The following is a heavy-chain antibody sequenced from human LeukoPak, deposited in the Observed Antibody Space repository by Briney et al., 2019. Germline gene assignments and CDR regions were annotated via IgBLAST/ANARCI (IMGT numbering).Heavy chain of an antibody. CDR1: GFTFSSYT. CDR3: AKDFRIGYSAHFDY. V-gene: IGHV3-23*01. D-gene: IGHD2-21*01. CDR2: ITTGDGNT. J-gene: IGHJ4*02. Sequence: GGSLRLSCTASGFTFSSYTMTWVRQAPGKGLKWVSTITTGDGNTYYADSVKGRFTVSRDDSKNTLYLQMNSLRAEDTAVYYCAKDFRIGYSAHFDYWGQGALVTVSS.